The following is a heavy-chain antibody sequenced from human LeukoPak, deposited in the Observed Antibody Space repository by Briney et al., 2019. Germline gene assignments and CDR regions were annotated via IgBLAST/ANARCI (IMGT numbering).Heavy chain of an antibody. CDR1: GYTFTSYG. CDR2: ISAYNGNT. CDR3: ARERGRGYCSSTSCHWDYYYGMDV. D-gene: IGHD2-2*01. V-gene: IGHV1-18*04. J-gene: IGHJ6*04. Sequence: ASVKVSCEASGYTFTSYGISWVRQAPGQGLEWMGWISAYNGNTNYAQKLQGRVTMTTDTSTSTAYMELRSLRSDDTAVYYCARERGRGYCSSTSCHWDYYYGMDVWGKGTTVTVSS.